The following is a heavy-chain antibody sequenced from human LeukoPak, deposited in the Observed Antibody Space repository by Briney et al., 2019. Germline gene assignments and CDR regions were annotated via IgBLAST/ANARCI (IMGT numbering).Heavy chain of an antibody. Sequence: PGGSLRLSCVGSGFTFSNYAMSWVRQASEKGLEWVSGISAGGVTTYYADSVKGRFTISRDNSKNMLYLQMNSLRADDTAVFYCAKDPSLQPRRNYWGIAFDIWGQGTMVTVSS. CDR2: ISAGGVTT. J-gene: IGHJ3*02. CDR1: GFTFSNYA. CDR3: AKDPSLQPRRNYWGIAFDI. V-gene: IGHV3-23*01. D-gene: IGHD1-7*01.